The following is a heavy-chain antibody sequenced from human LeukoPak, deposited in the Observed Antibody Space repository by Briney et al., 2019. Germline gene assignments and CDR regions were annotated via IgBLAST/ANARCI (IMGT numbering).Heavy chain of an antibody. D-gene: IGHD6-13*01. CDR2: MNPNSGNT. Sequence: ASVKVSCKASGYTFTSYDINWVRQATGQGLEWMGWMNPNSGNTGYAQKFQGRVTMTRNTSISTAYMELSSLRSDDTAVYYCAYGYSLNFDYWSQGTLSPSPQ. CDR1: GYTFTSYD. J-gene: IGHJ4*02. CDR3: AYGYSLNFDY. V-gene: IGHV1-8*01.